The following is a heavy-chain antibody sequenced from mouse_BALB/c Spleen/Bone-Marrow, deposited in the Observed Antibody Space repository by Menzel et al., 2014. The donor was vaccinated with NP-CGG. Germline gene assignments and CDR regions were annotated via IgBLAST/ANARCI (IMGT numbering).Heavy chain of an antibody. D-gene: IGHD2-4*01. CDR3: ARAMIYYYAMDY. CDR1: GYSLTSFI. J-gene: IGHJ4*01. CDR2: INPYNDGT. Sequence: EVQGVESGPELVKPGASVKMSCKASGYSLTSFILHWVKMRPGQGLEWIGYINPYNDGTKYNEKFKGKAILTSDKSSSSANMELSSLTSEDSAVYYCARAMIYYYAMDYWGQGTSVTVSS. V-gene: IGHV1-14*01.